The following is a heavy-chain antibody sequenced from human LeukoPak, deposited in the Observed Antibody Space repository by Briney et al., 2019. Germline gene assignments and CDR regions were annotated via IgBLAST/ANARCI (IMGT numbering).Heavy chain of an antibody. D-gene: IGHD3-10*01. CDR2: ISGSGVST. V-gene: IGHV3-23*01. CDR1: GFTFSSHA. CDR3: AKDIVYGSGSCLDV. Sequence: GGSLRLSCAASGFTFSSHAMSWVRQAPGRGLEWVSAISGSGVSTYYADSVKGRFTISRDNSKNTLYLQMNSLRAEDTAVYYCAKDIVYGSGSCLDVWGQGTTVTVSS. J-gene: IGHJ6*02.